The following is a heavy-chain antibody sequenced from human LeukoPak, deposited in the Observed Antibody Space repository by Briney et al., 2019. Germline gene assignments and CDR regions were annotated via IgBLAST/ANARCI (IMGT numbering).Heavy chain of an antibody. CDR2: IYYSGST. CDR3: ARASTDNNWTYYFDY. J-gene: IGHJ4*02. V-gene: IGHV4-59*12. D-gene: IGHD1-20*01. CDR1: GGSISSYY. Sequence: SETLSLTCTVSGGSISSYYWSWIRQPPGKGLEWIGYIYYSGSTNYNPSLKSRVTISVDTSENQFSLKLSSVTAADTAVYYCARASTDNNWTYYFDYWGQGTLVTVSS.